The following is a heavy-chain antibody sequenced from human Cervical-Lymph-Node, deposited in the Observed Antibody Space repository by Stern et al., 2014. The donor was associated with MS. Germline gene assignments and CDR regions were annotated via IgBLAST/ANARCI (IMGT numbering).Heavy chain of an antibody. D-gene: IGHD6-19*01. J-gene: IGHJ4*02. CDR3: AKGGQWLAVDY. Sequence: VQLVQSGGGLVQPGGSLRLSCAVSGLPFSNHAMTWVRQAPGKGLEWVSDISGSGDSTYCADSVKGRFTISRDNSKNTLYLQMNNLGVEDTAVYYCAKGGQWLAVDYWGQGTLVTVSS. CDR2: ISGSGDST. CDR1: GLPFSNHA. V-gene: IGHV3-23*04.